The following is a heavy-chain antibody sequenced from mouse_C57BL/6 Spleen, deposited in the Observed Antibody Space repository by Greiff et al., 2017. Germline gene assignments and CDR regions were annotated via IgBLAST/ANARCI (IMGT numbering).Heavy chain of an antibody. CDR1: GYTFTSYG. CDR3: ARYQGAAQAAYAMDY. Sequence: VKLMESGAELARPGASVKLSCKASGYTFTSYGISWVKQRTGQGLEWIGEIYPRSGNTYYNEKFKGKATLTADKSSSTAYMELRSLTSEDSAVYFCARYQGAAQAAYAMDYWGQGTSVTVSS. J-gene: IGHJ4*01. V-gene: IGHV1-81*01. D-gene: IGHD3-2*02. CDR2: IYPRSGNT.